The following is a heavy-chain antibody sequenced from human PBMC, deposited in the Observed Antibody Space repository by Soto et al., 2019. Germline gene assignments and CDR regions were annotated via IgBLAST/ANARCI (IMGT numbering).Heavy chain of an antibody. Sequence: QVQLVQAGAEVKKPGASVKVSCKASGYTVISYAINWVRQATGQGLDWMGWMNPNTGDTGYAQKFQGRVTMTRNTSINTANLELSSLRSEDTAVYLCARGDGYSFDYWGQGTLVTVSS. V-gene: IGHV1-8*01. J-gene: IGHJ4*02. CDR2: MNPNTGDT. CDR3: ARGDGYSFDY. CDR1: GYTVISYA. D-gene: IGHD4-4*01.